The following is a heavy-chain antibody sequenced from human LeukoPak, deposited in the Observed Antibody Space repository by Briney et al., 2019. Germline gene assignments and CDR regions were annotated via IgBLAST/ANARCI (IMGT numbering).Heavy chain of an antibody. CDR2: ISYDGSNK. J-gene: IGHJ4*02. CDR3: ARATNYYYDSSGYAPDFDY. V-gene: IGHV3-30-3*01. CDR1: GFTFSNYA. Sequence: GGSLRLSCAASGFTFSNYAVHWVRQAPGKGLEWVAVISYDGSNKYYADSVKGRFTISRDNSENTLYLQMNSLRAEDTAVYYCARATNYYYDSSGYAPDFDYWGQGTLVTVSS. D-gene: IGHD3-22*01.